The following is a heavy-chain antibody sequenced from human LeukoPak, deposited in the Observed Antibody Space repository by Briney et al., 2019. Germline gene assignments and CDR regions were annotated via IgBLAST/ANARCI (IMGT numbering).Heavy chain of an antibody. CDR1: GYTLTESS. V-gene: IGHV1-24*01. Sequence: ASVKVSCKVSGYTLTESSMHWVRQAPGNGREWMGGFDPEDGEPIYAQKIQGRVTMTEDTSVHTAYMELRSLRSEDTAVYYCVTDIRSGWRNYWGQGTLITVSS. CDR2: FDPEDGEP. J-gene: IGHJ4*02. D-gene: IGHD6-19*01. CDR3: VTDIRSGWRNY.